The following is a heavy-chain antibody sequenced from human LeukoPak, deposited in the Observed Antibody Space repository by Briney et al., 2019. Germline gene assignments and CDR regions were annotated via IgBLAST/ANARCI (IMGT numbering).Heavy chain of an antibody. Sequence: GGSLRLSCAASGFTFSSYAMHWVRQAPGKGLEWVAVISYDGSNKYYADSVKGRFTISRDNSKNTLYLQMNSLRAEDTAVYYCAKDKYLFTLGHYWGQGTLVTVSS. V-gene: IGHV3-30*04. D-gene: IGHD3/OR15-3a*01. CDR2: ISYDGSNK. CDR3: AKDKYLFTLGHY. CDR1: GFTFSSYA. J-gene: IGHJ4*02.